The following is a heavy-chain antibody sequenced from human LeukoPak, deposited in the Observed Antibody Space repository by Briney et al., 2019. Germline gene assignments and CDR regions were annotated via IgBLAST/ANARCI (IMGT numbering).Heavy chain of an antibody. Sequence: ASVKVSCKASGYTFTSNGISWVRQAPGQGLEWMGWISAYNGNTNYAQKFQGRVTMTTDTSTSTAYMELRSLRSADTAVYYCARVGSYYQSQHWGQGTLVTVSS. D-gene: IGHD3-10*01. CDR2: ISAYNGNT. J-gene: IGHJ4*02. CDR1: GYTFTSNG. V-gene: IGHV1-18*01. CDR3: ARVGSYYQSQH.